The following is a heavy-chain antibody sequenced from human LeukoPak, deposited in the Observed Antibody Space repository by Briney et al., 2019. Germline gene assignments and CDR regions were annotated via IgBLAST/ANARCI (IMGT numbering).Heavy chain of an antibody. D-gene: IGHD2-2*01. J-gene: IGHJ6*02. CDR1: GGSINNYY. V-gene: IGHV4-34*01. Sequence: SETLSLTCTVSGGSINNYYWSWIRQPPGKGLEWIGDINHSGSTNYNPSLKSRVTISVDTSKSQFSLKLSSVTAADTAVYYCARVVVLAVTEDYYYGMDVWGQGTTVTVSS. CDR3: ARVVVLAVTEDYYYGMDV. CDR2: INHSGST.